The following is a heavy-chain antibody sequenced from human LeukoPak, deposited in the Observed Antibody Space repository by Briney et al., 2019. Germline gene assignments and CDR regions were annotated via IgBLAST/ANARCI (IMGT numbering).Heavy chain of an antibody. CDR1: GFTFSSRG. CDR3: TTTPGTAMVTWVDY. CDR2: IRYDGSNK. D-gene: IGHD5-18*01. Sequence: PGGSLRLSCAASGFTFSSRGMHWVRQAPGKGLEWVAFIRYDGSNKYYADSVKGRFTISRDNSKNTLYLQMNSLKTEDTAVYYCTTTPGTAMVTWVDYWGQGTLVTVSS. V-gene: IGHV3-30*02. J-gene: IGHJ4*02.